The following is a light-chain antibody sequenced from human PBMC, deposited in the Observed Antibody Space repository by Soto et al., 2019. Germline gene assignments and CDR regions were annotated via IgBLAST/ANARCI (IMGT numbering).Light chain of an antibody. CDR1: SSDIGNYNY. V-gene: IGLV2-14*01. Sequence: QSVLTQPASVSGSPGQSITISCTGTSSDIGNYNYVSWYQQHPGKAPKVIIYEVSNRPSGVSHRFSGSKSDNTASLTISGLQAEDEADYYCSSYTRISTVVFGGGTKLTVL. CDR3: SSYTRISTVV. CDR2: EVS. J-gene: IGLJ2*01.